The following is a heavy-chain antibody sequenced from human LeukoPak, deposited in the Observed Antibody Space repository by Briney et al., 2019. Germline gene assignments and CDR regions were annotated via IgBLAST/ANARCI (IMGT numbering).Heavy chain of an antibody. J-gene: IGHJ4*02. D-gene: IGHD6-13*01. CDR2: IYYSVST. CDR1: GGSIRSYY. V-gene: IGHV4-59*12. Sequence: PSETLALTCGVWGGSIRSYYWSGIRHPPGKGREYRGYIYYSVSTHYPPSLKSRVTISVDTSKNPFSLQLSSVTAADTAVYYCASRGVAAAGRSHFDYWGQGTLVTVSS. CDR3: ASRGVAAAGRSHFDY.